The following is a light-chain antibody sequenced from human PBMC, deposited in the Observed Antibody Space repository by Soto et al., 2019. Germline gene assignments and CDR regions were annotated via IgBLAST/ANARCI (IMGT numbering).Light chain of an antibody. CDR1: QSVSSL. V-gene: IGKV3-15*01. CDR3: QQYGSSLWT. Sequence: IVLTQSPATLSVSPGERATLSCRASQSVSSLLAWYQQKPRQAPRLLIYDTSTRATGIPARFSGSGSGTDFTLTISRLEPEDFAVYYCQQYGSSLWTFGQGTKVEIK. J-gene: IGKJ1*01. CDR2: DTS.